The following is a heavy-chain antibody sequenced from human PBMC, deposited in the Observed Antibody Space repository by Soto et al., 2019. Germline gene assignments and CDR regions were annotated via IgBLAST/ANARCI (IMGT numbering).Heavy chain of an antibody. Sequence: PSETLSLTCAVSGYSISSSYYWSWIRQPPGKGLEWIGYTYYSGSTNYNPSLKSRVTISVDTSKNQFSLKLSSVTAADTAVYYCARELKVGAQIDYWGQGTLVTVSS. D-gene: IGHD1-26*01. V-gene: IGHV4-61*01. J-gene: IGHJ4*02. CDR1: GYSISSSYY. CDR3: ARELKVGAQIDY. CDR2: TYYSGST.